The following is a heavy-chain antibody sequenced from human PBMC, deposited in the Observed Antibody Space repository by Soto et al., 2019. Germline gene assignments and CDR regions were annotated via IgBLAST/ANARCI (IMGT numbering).Heavy chain of an antibody. CDR2: LRYDGTNI. J-gene: IGHJ4*02. D-gene: IGHD3-3*02. Sequence: QVQMVESGGGVVQPGTSLRLSCVASGVSFSVVGMHWVRQAPGKGLEWVAVLRYDGTNIYYADSVKGRFTISRDNSKHTHYLQMKSLRVEDTALYYCVRDGVGGTAFFGYFDYWGQGTLVTVSS. CDR3: VRDGVGGTAFFGYFDY. CDR1: GVSFSVVG. V-gene: IGHV3-33*01.